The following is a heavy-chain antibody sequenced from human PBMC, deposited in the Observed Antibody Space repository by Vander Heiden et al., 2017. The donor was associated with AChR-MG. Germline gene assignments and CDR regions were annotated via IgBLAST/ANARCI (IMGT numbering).Heavy chain of an antibody. V-gene: IGHV3-15*01. CDR3: TTEGLVVPAAIFAY. Sequence: EVQLVESGGGLVKPGGSLRLSCAASGFTFTAAWMSWVRQAPGKGLEWVGRIKSGADGGTTDYAAPVQGRFNISRDDSKNTLSLQMNSLKTEDTGVYYCTTEGLVVPAAIFAYWGQGTLVTVSS. J-gene: IGHJ4*02. CDR1: GFTFTAAW. CDR2: IKSGADGGTT. D-gene: IGHD2-2*01.